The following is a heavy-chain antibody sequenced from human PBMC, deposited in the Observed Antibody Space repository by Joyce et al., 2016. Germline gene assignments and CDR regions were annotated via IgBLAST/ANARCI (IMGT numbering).Heavy chain of an antibody. V-gene: IGHV4-59*02. CDR1: GDSVTSLF. D-gene: IGHD3-16*01. CDR3: AREGGYYFDY. Sequence: QVHLQESGPGLVKPSETLSLTCTVSGDSVTSLFWNWIRQPPGKGLEWVAHISSTGSTKYNPSLKSRATISLDAPRNQFSLKLTSVTAADTAIYYCAREGGYYFDYWGQGTLVAVSS. CDR2: ISSTGST. J-gene: IGHJ4*02.